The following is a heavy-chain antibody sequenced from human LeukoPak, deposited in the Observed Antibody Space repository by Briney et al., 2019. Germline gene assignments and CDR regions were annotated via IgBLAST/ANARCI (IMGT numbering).Heavy chain of an antibody. J-gene: IGHJ4*02. CDR1: GFTFSGYG. D-gene: IGHD2-15*01. CDR2: IRYDGSNK. V-gene: IGHV3-30*02. Sequence: GGSLRLSCAASGFTFSGYGMHWVRQAPGKGLEWEAFIRYDGSNKYYADSVKGRFTISRDNAKNSLYLRMNSLRAEDTAVYYCAKLALAQNCSGGSCYVGYYFDYWGQGTLVTVSS. CDR3: AKLALAQNCSGGSCYVGYYFDY.